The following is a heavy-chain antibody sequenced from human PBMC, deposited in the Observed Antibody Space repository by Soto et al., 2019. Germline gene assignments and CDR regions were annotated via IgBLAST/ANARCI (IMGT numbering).Heavy chain of an antibody. J-gene: IGHJ5*02. CDR3: ARAVGIAVTGLDL. CDR1: GYNFPSFN. CDR2: MNPDNGNA. V-gene: IGHV1-8*01. D-gene: IGHD6-19*01. Sequence: QERLVQSGAELRRPGASVKISCRASGYNFPSFNVNWVRQASGQGPEWLGWMNPDNGNAAFARDFQGRVPMTRDLSTDTAYRELGGLSSGDTAIYYCARAVGIAVTGLDLWGPGTLVTVS.